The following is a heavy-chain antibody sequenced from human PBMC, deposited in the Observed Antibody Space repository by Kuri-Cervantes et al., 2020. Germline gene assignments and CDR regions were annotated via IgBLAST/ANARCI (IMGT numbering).Heavy chain of an antibody. CDR2: IYSGGST. V-gene: IGHV3-53*01. D-gene: IGHD2-2*01. Sequence: GESLKISCAASGFTVSSNYMSWVRQAPGKGLEWVSVIYSGGSTYYADSVKDRFTIFRDNSKNTLYLVMNSLRAEDTALYYCAKGRSSTYSYNYFDYWGQGTLVTVSS. J-gene: IGHJ4*02. CDR3: AKGRSSTYSYNYFDY. CDR1: GFTVSSNY.